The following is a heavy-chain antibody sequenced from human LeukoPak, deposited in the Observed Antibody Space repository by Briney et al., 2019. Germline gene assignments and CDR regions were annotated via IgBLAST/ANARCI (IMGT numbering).Heavy chain of an antibody. J-gene: IGHJ4*02. CDR1: GFTVSSNY. V-gene: IGHV3-53*01. CDR2: IYSGGST. Sequence: GGSLRLSCTASGFTVSSNYMSWVRQAPGKGLEWVSVIYSGGSTYYADSVKGRFTISRDNSKNTLYLQMNSLRAEDTAVYYCAGYDSSGYYYNWGQGTLVTVSS. CDR3: AGYDSSGYYYN. D-gene: IGHD3-22*01.